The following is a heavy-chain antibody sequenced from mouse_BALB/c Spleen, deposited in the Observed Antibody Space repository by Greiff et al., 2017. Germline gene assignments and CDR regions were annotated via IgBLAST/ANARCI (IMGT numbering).Heavy chain of an antibody. CDR1: GFNIKDTY. CDR3: ARLTTGYFDY. Sequence: EVMLVESGAELVKPGASVKLSCTASGFNIKDTYMHWVKQRPEQGLEWIGRIDPANGNTKYDPKFQGKATITADTSSNTAYLQLSSLTSEDTAVYYCARLTTGYFDYWGQGTTLTVSS. V-gene: IGHV14-3*02. CDR2: IDPANGNT. J-gene: IGHJ2*01. D-gene: IGHD1-1*01.